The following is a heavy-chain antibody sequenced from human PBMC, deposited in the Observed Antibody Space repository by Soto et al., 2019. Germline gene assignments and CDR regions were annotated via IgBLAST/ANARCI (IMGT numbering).Heavy chain of an antibody. D-gene: IGHD2-15*01. CDR1: GFTFSSYW. Sequence: EVQLVESGGGLVQPGGSLRLSCAASGFTFSSYWMSWVRQAPGKGLEWVANIKQDGNEKFYVDSVKGRFTISRDNAKNSLFLQMNSLTAEDTAVYYCARVKSLAGEYWGPGTLVAVSS. V-gene: IGHV3-7*05. J-gene: IGHJ4*02. CDR3: ARVKSLAGEY. CDR2: IKQDGNEK.